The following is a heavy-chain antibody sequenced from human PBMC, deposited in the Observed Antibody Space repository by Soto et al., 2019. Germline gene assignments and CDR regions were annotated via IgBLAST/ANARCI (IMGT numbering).Heavy chain of an antibody. CDR3: ARVTSMVRGVIDTWFDP. J-gene: IGHJ5*02. CDR1: GGTFSSYA. Sequence: QVPLVQSGAEVKKPGSSVTVSCKASGGTFSSYAIHWVRQAPGQGLEWMGRIIPMYGPAKYSQRFQGRVTITADESTTTVYMELTSLTSQDTAVYYCARVTSMVRGVIDTWFDPWGHGPLVSASS. D-gene: IGHD3-10*01. V-gene: IGHV1-69*01. CDR2: IIPMYGPA.